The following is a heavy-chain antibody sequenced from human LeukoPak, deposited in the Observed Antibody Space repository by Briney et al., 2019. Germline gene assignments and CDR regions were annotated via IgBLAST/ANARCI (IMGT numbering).Heavy chain of an antibody. Sequence: GRSLRLSCAASGFTFSSYGMHWVRQAPGKGLEWVALISYDGRNKHYAGSVKGRFPLSRDNGKNSLYLQMNSLRAEDTAVYYCGRGSNGGFYHYFDCWGQGTLVTVSS. D-gene: IGHD3-3*01. CDR1: GFTFSSYG. CDR3: GRGSNGGFYHYFDC. J-gene: IGHJ4*02. CDR2: ISYDGRNK. V-gene: IGHV3-30*03.